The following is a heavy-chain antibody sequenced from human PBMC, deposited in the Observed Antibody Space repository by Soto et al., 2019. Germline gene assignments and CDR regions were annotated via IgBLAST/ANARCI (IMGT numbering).Heavy chain of an antibody. Sequence: QVQLVESGGGVVQPGGSLRLSCAASGFSFSSYGMHWVRQAPGKGLEWVAVIWYARNNIYYGDSVKGRFTISRDNSKNTLYLQMNSLRAEDTAVYYCARDFDYYYYGMDVWGQGTTVTVSS. CDR3: ARDFDYYYYGMDV. CDR2: IWYARNNI. J-gene: IGHJ6*02. CDR1: GFSFSSYG. V-gene: IGHV3-33*01.